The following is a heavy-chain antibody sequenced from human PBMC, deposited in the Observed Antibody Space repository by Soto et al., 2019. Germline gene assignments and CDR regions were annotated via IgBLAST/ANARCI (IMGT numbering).Heavy chain of an antibody. CDR1: GYTFTSYA. J-gene: IGHJ4*02. D-gene: IGHD2-21*02. CDR3: ARSIVVVTALDY. V-gene: IGHV1-3*05. Sequence: QVQLVQSGAEEKKPGASVKVSCKASGYTFTSYAMHWVRQAPGQRLEWMGWINAGNGNTKYSQKFQGRVTITMDTSASTAYIELSSLRSEDTAVYYCARSIVVVTALDYWGQGTLVTVSS. CDR2: INAGNGNT.